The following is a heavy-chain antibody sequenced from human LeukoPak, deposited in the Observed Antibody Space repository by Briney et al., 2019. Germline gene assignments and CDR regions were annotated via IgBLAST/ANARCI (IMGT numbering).Heavy chain of an antibody. V-gene: IGHV3-74*01. CDR3: GRWTGKGDAFDI. CDR1: GFTFSRYW. D-gene: IGHD3/OR15-3a*01. CDR2: INSDGSST. J-gene: IGHJ3*02. Sequence: GGSLRLSCAASGFTFSRYWMHWVRQAPGKGLVWVSRINSDGSSTSYADSVKGRFTISRDNAKNTLYLQMNSLRAEDTAVYYCGRWTGKGDAFDIWGQGTMVTVSS.